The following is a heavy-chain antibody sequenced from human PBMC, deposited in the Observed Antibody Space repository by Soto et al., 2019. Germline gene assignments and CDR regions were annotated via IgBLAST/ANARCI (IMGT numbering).Heavy chain of an antibody. D-gene: IGHD1-20*01. CDR3: AKDRMDHNSVWDPFDI. Sequence: GGSLRLSCAASGFTFSSYAMSWVRQAPGKGLEWVSAISGSGISTYYADSVKGRFTISRDNSKNTLYLQMNSLRAEDAAVYFCAKDRMDHNSVWDPFDIWGQGTMVTV. V-gene: IGHV3-23*01. CDR2: ISGSGIST. J-gene: IGHJ3*02. CDR1: GFTFSSYA.